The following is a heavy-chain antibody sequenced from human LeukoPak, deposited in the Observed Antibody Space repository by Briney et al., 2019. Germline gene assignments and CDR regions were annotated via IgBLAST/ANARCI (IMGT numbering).Heavy chain of an antibody. V-gene: IGHV4-61*02. D-gene: IGHD3-10*01. J-gene: IGHJ5*02. Sequence: SETLSLTCTVSGGSISSGSYYWSWIRQPAGKGLEWIGRIYTSGSTNYNPSLESRVTISVDTSKNQFSLKLSSVTAADTAVYYCAREERYYGSGSYYNGWFDPWGQGTLVTVSS. CDR1: GGSISSGSYY. CDR2: IYTSGST. CDR3: AREERYYGSGSYYNGWFDP.